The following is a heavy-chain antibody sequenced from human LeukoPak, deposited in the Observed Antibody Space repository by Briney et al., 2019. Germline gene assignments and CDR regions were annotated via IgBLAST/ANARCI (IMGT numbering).Heavy chain of an antibody. V-gene: IGHV3-23*01. Sequence: PGGSLRLSCAASGFTFSSYAMSWVRQAPGKGLEWVSAISGSGGSTYYADSVKGRFTISRDNSMNTLYLQMNSLRAEDTAVYYCAKFDVWGSYRYTWGAFDIWGQGTMVTVSS. CDR3: AKFDVWGSYRYTWGAFDI. CDR1: GFTFSSYA. J-gene: IGHJ3*02. D-gene: IGHD3-16*02. CDR2: ISGSGGST.